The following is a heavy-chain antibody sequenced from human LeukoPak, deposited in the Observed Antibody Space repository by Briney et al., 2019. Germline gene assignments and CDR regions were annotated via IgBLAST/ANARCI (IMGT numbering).Heavy chain of an antibody. CDR3: ARDTGEGWFDP. J-gene: IGHJ5*02. V-gene: IGHV4-39*07. CDR1: GGSISSSSYY. Sequence: PSETLSLTCTVSGGSISSSSYYWGWIRQPPGKGLEWIGSIYYSGSTYYNPSLKSRVTISVDTSKNQFSLKLSSVTAADTAVYYCARDTGEGWFDPWGQGTLVTVSS. CDR2: IYYSGST. D-gene: IGHD1-1*01.